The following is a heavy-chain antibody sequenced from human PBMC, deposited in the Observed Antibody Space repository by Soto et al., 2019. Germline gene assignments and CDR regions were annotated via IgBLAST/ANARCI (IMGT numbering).Heavy chain of an antibody. CDR1: GFTFSDYY. CDR2: ISSSSSYI. J-gene: IGHJ5*02. D-gene: IGHD2-15*01. CDR3: ARGKDIVVVVAAPLNWFDP. Sequence: QVQLVESGGGLVKPGGSLRLSCAASGFTFSDYYMSWIRQAPGKGLEWVSSISSSSSYIYYADSVKGRFTISRDNAKNSLYLQMNSLRAEDTAVYYCARGKDIVVVVAAPLNWFDPWGQGTLVTVSS. V-gene: IGHV3-11*06.